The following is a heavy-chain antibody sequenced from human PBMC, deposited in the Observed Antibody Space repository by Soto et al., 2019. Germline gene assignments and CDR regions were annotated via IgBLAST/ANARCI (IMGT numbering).Heavy chain of an antibody. CDR2: INHSGST. V-gene: IGHV4-34*01. CDR1: GGSFSGYY. Sequence: PSDTLSPTCAVYGGSFSGYYWSWIRQPPGKGLEWIGEINHSGSTNYNPSLKSRVTISVDTSKNQFSLKLSSVTAADTAVYYCARASSDRNTGDTTVAGTKNYYYYYMDVWGKGTTVTVSS. J-gene: IGHJ6*03. D-gene: IGHD6-19*01. CDR3: ARASSDRNTGDTTVAGTKNYYYYYMDV.